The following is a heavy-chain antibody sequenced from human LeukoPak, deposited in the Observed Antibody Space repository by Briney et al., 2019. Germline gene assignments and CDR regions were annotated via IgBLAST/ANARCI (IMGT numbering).Heavy chain of an antibody. CDR3: ASYDYYGSGSYYNNNDY. Sequence: GGSLRLSCAASGFTFSSYAMSWVRQAPGKGLEWVAAISNSGGDTFYSDSVKGRFTISRDNSRNTLYLQMNSLRAEDTAVYYCASYDYYGSGSYYNNNDYWGQGTLVTVSS. CDR1: GFTFSSYA. J-gene: IGHJ4*02. V-gene: IGHV3-23*01. CDR2: ISNSGGDT. D-gene: IGHD3-10*01.